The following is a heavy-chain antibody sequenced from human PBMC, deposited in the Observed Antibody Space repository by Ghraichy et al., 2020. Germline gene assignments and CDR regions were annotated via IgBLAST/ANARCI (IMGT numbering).Heavy chain of an antibody. J-gene: IGHJ2*01. CDR1: GFSFSDYS. D-gene: IGHD6-13*01. CDR2: ITGSSTTI. CDR3: ARLPLPRRAAVGDWYFDL. V-gene: IGHV3-48*01. Sequence: GESLNISCEGSGFSFSDYSMIWVRLTPRKALEWVSYITGSSTTIFYTDSVKGRFTISRDNAKNSLYLQMNSLRAEDTAVYYCARLPLPRRAAVGDWYFDLWGRGTLLTVSS.